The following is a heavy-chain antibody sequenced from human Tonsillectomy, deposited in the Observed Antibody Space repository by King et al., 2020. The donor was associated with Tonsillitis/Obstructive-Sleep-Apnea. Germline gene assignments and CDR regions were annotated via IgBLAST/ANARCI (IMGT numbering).Heavy chain of an antibody. D-gene: IGHD3-22*01. V-gene: IGHV1-3*01. CDR1: GYTFTSYA. Sequence: QLVQSGAEVKKPGASVKVSCKASGYTFTSYAMHWVRQAPGQRLEWMGWINAGNGNTKYSQKFQGRVTITRDTSASTAYMELSSLRSEDTAVYYCASQSSGLMDYYYYMDVWGQGTTVTVSS. CDR2: INAGNGNT. CDR3: ASQSSGLMDYYYYMDV. J-gene: IGHJ6*03.